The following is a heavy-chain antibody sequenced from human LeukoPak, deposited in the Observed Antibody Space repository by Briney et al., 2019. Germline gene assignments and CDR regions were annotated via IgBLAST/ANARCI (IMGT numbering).Heavy chain of an antibody. V-gene: IGHV3-9*01. CDR3: AKAVDSSSSLSNWFDP. Sequence: PGGSLRLSCAASGFTFDDYAMHWVRQAPGKGLEWVSGISWNSGSIGYADSVKGRFTISRDNAKNSLYLQMNSLRAEDTALYYCAKAVDSSSSLSNWFDPWGQGTLVTVSS. CDR2: ISWNSGSI. CDR1: GFTFDDYA. J-gene: IGHJ5*02. D-gene: IGHD6-13*01.